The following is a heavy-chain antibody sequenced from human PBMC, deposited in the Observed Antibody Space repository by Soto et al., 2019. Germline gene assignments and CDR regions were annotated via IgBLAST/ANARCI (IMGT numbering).Heavy chain of an antibody. Sequence: ASVKVSCKASGYTFTSYAMHWVRQAPGQRLEWKGWINPGNGNRKYSHKFQGRVTITRDTSASTAYMELSSLRSGDTAVYYCARDLTTSYDILTAYYRPEGAFDIWGQGTMVTVSS. CDR2: INPGNGNR. CDR3: ARDLTTSYDILTAYYRPEGAFDI. D-gene: IGHD3-9*01. CDR1: GYTFTSYA. V-gene: IGHV1-3*01. J-gene: IGHJ3*02.